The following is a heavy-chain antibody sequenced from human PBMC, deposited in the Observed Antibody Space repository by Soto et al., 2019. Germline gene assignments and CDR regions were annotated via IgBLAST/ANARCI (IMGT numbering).Heavy chain of an antibody. Sequence: SETLSLTCTVSGDSISSYYWSWIRQPPGKGLEWIGYIYDSGTTNYNPSLKSRVTISVDTSKKQFSLKLSSVTAADTAVYYCARGWDYYDTSGSGTNWFDPWGQG. V-gene: IGHV4-59*01. CDR1: GDSISSYY. J-gene: IGHJ5*02. CDR2: IYDSGTT. D-gene: IGHD3-22*01. CDR3: ARGWDYYDTSGSGTNWFDP.